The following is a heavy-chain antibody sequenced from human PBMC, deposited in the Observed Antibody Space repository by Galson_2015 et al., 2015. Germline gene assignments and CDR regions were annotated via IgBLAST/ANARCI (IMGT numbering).Heavy chain of an antibody. CDR1: GYSISNGYY. Sequence: ETLSLTCAVSGYSISNGYYWCWIRQPPGKGLEWIATIYHSGSTYYNPSLKSRVTISVDTSKNQFSLKLSSVTAADTAVYYCARDTTLDYWGRGTLVTVSS. CDR3: ARDTTLDY. V-gene: IGHV4-38-2*02. CDR2: IYHSGST. D-gene: IGHD1-1*01. J-gene: IGHJ4*02.